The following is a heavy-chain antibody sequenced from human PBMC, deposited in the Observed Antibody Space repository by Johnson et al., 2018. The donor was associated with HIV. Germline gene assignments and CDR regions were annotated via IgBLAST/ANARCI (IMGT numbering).Heavy chain of an antibody. D-gene: IGHD3-22*01. V-gene: IGHV3-30*04. CDR3: ARTPRPYYYDSSDGAFDI. CDR1: GFTFSSYA. Sequence: QVQLVESGGGVVQPGRSLRLSCAASGFTFSSYAMHWVRQALGKGLDWVAFIRYDGSNKYYADSVKGRFTISRDNSKNTLYLHMNSLRAEDTAVFYCARTPRPYYYDSSDGAFDIWGQGTMVTVSS. CDR2: IRYDGSNK. J-gene: IGHJ3*02.